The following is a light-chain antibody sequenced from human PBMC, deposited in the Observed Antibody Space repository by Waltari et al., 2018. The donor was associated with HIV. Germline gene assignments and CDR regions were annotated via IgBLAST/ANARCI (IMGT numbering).Light chain of an antibody. J-gene: IGKJ1*01. CDR3: QQTNSFPLT. CDR1: QGISTW. Sequence: DIQMTQSPSSVSASVGDRVTITCRASQGISTWLACYQQNPGKAPKLLTYAASSLQSGVPLRFSGSGSGTDFTLTISSVQPDDFATYFCQQTNSFPLTFGQGTKVELK. V-gene: IGKV1-12*01. CDR2: AAS.